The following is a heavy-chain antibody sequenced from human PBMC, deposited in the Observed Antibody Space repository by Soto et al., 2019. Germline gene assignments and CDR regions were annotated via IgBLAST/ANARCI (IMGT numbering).Heavy chain of an antibody. Sequence: QVQLQESGPGLVKPSGTLSLTCAVSGDSISSPKWWTWLRQPPGKGLEWIGDLLHSGTTNYNPSLKXXVILSVDKSRNQFSLSLPSVTAADTAIYYCAYSSGWYRHDVWGQGTSVTVSS. CDR1: GDSISSPKW. J-gene: IGHJ3*01. CDR3: AYSSGWYRHDV. V-gene: IGHV4-4*02. D-gene: IGHD6-19*01. CDR2: LLHSGTT.